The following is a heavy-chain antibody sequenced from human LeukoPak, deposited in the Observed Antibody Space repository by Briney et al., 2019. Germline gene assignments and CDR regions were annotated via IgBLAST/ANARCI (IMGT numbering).Heavy chain of an antibody. J-gene: IGHJ4*02. CDR3: AREVSMIVVD. V-gene: IGHV3-74*01. CDR2: IKTDGSIT. Sequence: GGSLRLSCAASGFSFSVFWMHWVRQAPGKGPVWVSRIKTDGSITDYADSVKGRFTISRDNAKNTLYLQMNSLRAEDTAVYYCAREVSMIVVDWGQGTLVTVSS. CDR1: GFSFSVFW. D-gene: IGHD3-22*01.